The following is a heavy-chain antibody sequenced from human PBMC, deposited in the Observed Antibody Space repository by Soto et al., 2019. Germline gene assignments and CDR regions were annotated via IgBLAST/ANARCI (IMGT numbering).Heavy chain of an antibody. Sequence: QLQLQESGSGLVKPSQTLSLTCAVSGGSMSSDGYSWSWIRQPPGKGLEWIGYIYPSGSTSYNPSLESRVTISVDRSKTQFSLKLSPVTAADTAVYYCARGPPVGRWGQGTLVTVSS. CDR3: ARGPPVGR. CDR1: GGSMSSDGYS. J-gene: IGHJ4*02. D-gene: IGHD3-3*01. V-gene: IGHV4-30-2*01. CDR2: IYPSGST.